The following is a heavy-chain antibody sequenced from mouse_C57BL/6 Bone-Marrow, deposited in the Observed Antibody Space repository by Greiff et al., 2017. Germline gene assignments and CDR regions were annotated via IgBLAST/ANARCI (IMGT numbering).Heavy chain of an antibody. D-gene: IGHD2-5*01. CDR3: AREPGPLYYSNWGFAY. V-gene: IGHV5-4*01. CDR1: GFTFSSYA. J-gene: IGHJ3*01. CDR2: ISDGGSYT. Sequence: EVNLVESGGGLVKPGGSLKLSCAASGFTFSSYAMSWVRQTPEKRLEWVATISDGGSYTYYPDNVKGRFTISRDNAKNNLYLQMSHLKSEDTAMYYCAREPGPLYYSNWGFAYWGQGTLVTVSA.